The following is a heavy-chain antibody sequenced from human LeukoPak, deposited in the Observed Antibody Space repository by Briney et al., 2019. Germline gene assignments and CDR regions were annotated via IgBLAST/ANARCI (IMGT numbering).Heavy chain of an antibody. V-gene: IGHV3-74*01. J-gene: IGHJ6*02. Sequence: QPGGSLRLSCAASGFTFSHYLMHWVRQAPGKGLVWVSRINSDESNTNYYADSVKGRFTISRDNAENSLYLQMNSLRAEDTAVYYCARDGLYCSSTSCSNAFYYYYGIDVWGQGTTVTVSS. CDR2: INSDESNT. D-gene: IGHD2-2*01. CDR1: GFTFSHYL. CDR3: ARDGLYCSSTSCSNAFYYYYGIDV.